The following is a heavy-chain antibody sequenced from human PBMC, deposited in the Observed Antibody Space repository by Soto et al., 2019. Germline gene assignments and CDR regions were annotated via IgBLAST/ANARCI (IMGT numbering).Heavy chain of an antibody. CDR3: ARDRSAIRHQLVPPYYYYYGMDV. V-gene: IGHV1-69*13. CDR2: IIPIFGTA. J-gene: IGHJ6*02. Sequence: ASVKVSFKASGGTFSSYSISWVRRAPGQGLECMGWIIPIFGTANDAQKFQGRVTITADESTSTAYMELSSLRSEETAVYYCARDRSAIRHQLVPPYYYYYGMDVWGQQTTVSVSS. CDR1: GGTFSSYS. D-gene: IGHD6-13*01.